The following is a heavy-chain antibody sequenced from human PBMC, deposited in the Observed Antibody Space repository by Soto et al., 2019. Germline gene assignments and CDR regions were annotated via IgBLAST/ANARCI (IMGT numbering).Heavy chain of an antibody. D-gene: IGHD1-7*01. V-gene: IGHV5-51*01. CDR3: ARPSITGTGTRGMDV. CDR1: GYSFTSYW. CDR2: IYPGDSDT. Sequence: PGESLKISCKGSGYSFTSYWIGWARQMPGKGLEWMGIIYPGDSDTRYSPSFQGQVTISADKSISTAYLQWSSLKASDTAMYYCARPSITGTGTRGMDVWGQGTTVTVSS. J-gene: IGHJ6*02.